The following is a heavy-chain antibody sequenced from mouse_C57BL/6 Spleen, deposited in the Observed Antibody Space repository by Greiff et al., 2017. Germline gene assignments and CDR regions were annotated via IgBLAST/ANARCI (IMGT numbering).Heavy chain of an antibody. V-gene: IGHV5-16*01. CDR3: ARWESYAMDY. CDR1: GFTFSDYY. Sequence: EVKLVESEGGLVQPGSSMKLSCTASGFTFSDYYMAWVRQVPEKGLEWVANINYDGSSTYYLDSLKSRFIISRDNAKNILYLQMSSLKSEDTATYYCARWESYAMDYWGQGTSVTVSS. D-gene: IGHD4-1*01. J-gene: IGHJ4*01. CDR2: INYDGSST.